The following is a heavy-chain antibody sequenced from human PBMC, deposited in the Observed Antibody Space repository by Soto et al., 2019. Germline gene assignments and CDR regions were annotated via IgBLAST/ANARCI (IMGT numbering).Heavy chain of an antibody. CDR1: GGSFSGYY. Sequence: SETLSLTCAVYGGSFSGYYWSWIRQPPGKGLEWIGEINHSGSTNYNPSLKSRVTISVDTSKNQFSLKLSSVTAADTAVYYCARGFSRREYQLQRNAFDIWGQGTMVTVSS. CDR2: INHSGST. J-gene: IGHJ3*02. CDR3: ARGFSRREYQLQRNAFDI. V-gene: IGHV4-34*01. D-gene: IGHD2-2*01.